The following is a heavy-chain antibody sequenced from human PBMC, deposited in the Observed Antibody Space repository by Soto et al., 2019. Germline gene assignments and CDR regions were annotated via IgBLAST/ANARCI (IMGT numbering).Heavy chain of an antibody. D-gene: IGHD5-12*01. CDR1: GYSFTSYW. Sequence: PGESLKISCKGSGYSFTSYWISWVRQMPGKGLEWMGRIDPSDSYTNYSPSFQGHVTISADKSISTAYLQWSSLKASDTAMYYCARSDIVATTLFDYWGQGTLVTVSS. CDR3: ARSDIVATTLFDY. V-gene: IGHV5-10-1*01. CDR2: IDPSDSYT. J-gene: IGHJ4*02.